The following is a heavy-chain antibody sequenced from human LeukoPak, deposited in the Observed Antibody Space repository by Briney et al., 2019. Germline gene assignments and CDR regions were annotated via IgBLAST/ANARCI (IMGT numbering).Heavy chain of an antibody. J-gene: IGHJ4*02. V-gene: IGHV3-9*01. CDR1: GFTFDDYA. CDR3: AKADYGDYVSPFDY. D-gene: IGHD4-17*01. Sequence: PGGSLRLSCAASGFTFDDYAMHWVRQAPGKGLEWVSGISWNSGSIGYADSVKGRFTISRDNAKNSLYLQMNSLRAEDTALYYCAKADYGDYVSPFDYWGQGTLSPSPQ. CDR2: ISWNSGSI.